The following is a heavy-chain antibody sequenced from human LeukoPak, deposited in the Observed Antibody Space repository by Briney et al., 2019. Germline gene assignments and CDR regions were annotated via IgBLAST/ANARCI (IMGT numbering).Heavy chain of an antibody. Sequence: PGGSLRLSCAASGFTVSSNYMSWVRQAPGKGLEWVAYVHYDGSRIYYADSVKGRFTISRDNSKHTAYLQMSSLTTDDTGVYYCAKDQVPMDVWGKGTTVSVSS. CDR2: VHYDGSRI. CDR3: AKDQVPMDV. J-gene: IGHJ6*03. V-gene: IGHV3-30*02. CDR1: GFTVSSNY.